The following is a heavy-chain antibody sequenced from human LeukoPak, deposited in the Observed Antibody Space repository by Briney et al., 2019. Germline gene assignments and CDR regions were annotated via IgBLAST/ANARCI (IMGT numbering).Heavy chain of an antibody. Sequence: GGSLRLSCATSGFYFESYAMSWVRQAPGKGLEWVSGVRGSGASTYYADSVKGRFTISRDSSKNTLYLQLNSLRVEDTAVYYCARVYGSSNYYYDRYYYYMDVWGRGTTVTVSS. J-gene: IGHJ6*03. D-gene: IGHD3-22*01. CDR1: GFYFESYA. CDR2: VRGSGAST. V-gene: IGHV3-23*01. CDR3: ARVYGSSNYYYDRYYYYMDV.